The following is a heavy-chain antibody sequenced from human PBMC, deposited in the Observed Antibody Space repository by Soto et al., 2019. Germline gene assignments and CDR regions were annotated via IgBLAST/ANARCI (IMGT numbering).Heavy chain of an antibody. J-gene: IGHJ4*02. V-gene: IGHV1-18*01. CDR3: ARELNTESSAYYSFAF. CDR1: GYTFTAYG. D-gene: IGHD3-22*01. Sequence: GASVKVSCKTSGYTFTAYGLAWLRQAPGQRPEWMGWVSTNDGRTNYAQKFQGRVTMTTDRSTTTTSMELRSLRGDDTAVYYCARELNTESSAYYSFAFWGQGTLVTVSS. CDR2: VSTNDGRT.